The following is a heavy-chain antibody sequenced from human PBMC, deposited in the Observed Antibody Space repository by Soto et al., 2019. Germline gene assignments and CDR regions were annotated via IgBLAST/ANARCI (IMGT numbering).Heavy chain of an antibody. CDR1: GFSLSSSGVG. CDR3: ARGGWTTYYSPFFDY. Sequence: QITLKESGPTLVRPTQTLTLTCTFSGFSLSSSGVGVGWIRQPPGKALEWLALIYWDDDKRYSPSLKSRLTIPKDTSKTQVVLTLTKLDTVDTATYYCARGGWTTYYSPFFDYWGQGTLVTVSS. J-gene: IGHJ4*02. D-gene: IGHD3-10*01. CDR2: IYWDDDK. V-gene: IGHV2-5*02.